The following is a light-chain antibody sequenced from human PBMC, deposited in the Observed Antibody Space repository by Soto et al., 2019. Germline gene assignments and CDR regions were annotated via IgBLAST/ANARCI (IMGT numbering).Light chain of an antibody. CDR1: ETISTF. Sequence: DIQMTQSPASLSASVGDRVTITCRASETISTFLNWYQQKPGKAPKVLIFAASSLQSGVPSRFSGSGSGTDFALTISGLQPDDIATYYCQQYSSYSAWTFGEGTKVDIK. V-gene: IGKV1-39*01. J-gene: IGKJ1*01. CDR2: AAS. CDR3: QQYSSYSAWT.